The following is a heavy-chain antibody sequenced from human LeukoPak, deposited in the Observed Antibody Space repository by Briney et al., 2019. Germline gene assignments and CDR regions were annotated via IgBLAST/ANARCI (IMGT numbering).Heavy chain of an antibody. J-gene: IGHJ4*02. CDR3: VKDSGLRYFAANVGFDY. Sequence: GGSLRLSCAASGFTFSSYGMHWVRQAPGKGLEWVAVISYDGSNKYYADSVKGRFTISRDNSKNTLYLQMSSLRAEDTAVYYCVKDSGLRYFAANVGFDYWGQGTLVTVSS. D-gene: IGHD3-9*01. V-gene: IGHV3-30*18. CDR2: ISYDGSNK. CDR1: GFTFSSYG.